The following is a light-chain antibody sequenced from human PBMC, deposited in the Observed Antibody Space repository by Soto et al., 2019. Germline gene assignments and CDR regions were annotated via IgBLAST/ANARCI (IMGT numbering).Light chain of an antibody. CDR2: DAF. CDR1: ENIRTS. V-gene: IGKV3-11*01. CDR3: QQRASWPPFT. J-gene: IGKJ4*01. Sequence: EVILTQFPATLSMSPGESATISCRASENIRTSLAWYQHRPGQPPRILIYDAFNRATGIPPRFSGGGSGTDFTITISGLEPEDFAVYYCQQRASWPPFTFGGGTKVEIK.